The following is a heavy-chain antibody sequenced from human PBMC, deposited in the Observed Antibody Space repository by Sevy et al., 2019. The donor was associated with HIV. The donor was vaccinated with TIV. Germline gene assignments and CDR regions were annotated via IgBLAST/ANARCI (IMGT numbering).Heavy chain of an antibody. Sequence: GGSLRLSCAASGFTFSNFGMSWVRQAPGKGLEWVSTISGSGGTTYYADSVKGRFTISRDNSKKTLYRQMNSLRAEDTALYYCAKGDTSTRYYYYGMDVWGQGTAVTVSS. CDR1: GFTFSNFG. J-gene: IGHJ6*02. D-gene: IGHD2-2*01. CDR3: AKGDTSTRYYYYGMDV. V-gene: IGHV3-23*01. CDR2: ISGSGGTT.